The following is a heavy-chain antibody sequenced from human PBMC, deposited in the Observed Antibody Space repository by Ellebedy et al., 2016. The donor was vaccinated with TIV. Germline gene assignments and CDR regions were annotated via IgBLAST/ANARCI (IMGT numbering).Heavy chain of an antibody. CDR1: GFTFSTYA. V-gene: IGHV3-23*01. D-gene: IGHD6-19*01. CDR2: LTTGGVT. CDR3: ARDAARSGWISDY. J-gene: IGHJ4*02. Sequence: PGGSLRLSCVVSGFTFSTYAMRWVRQAPGKGLEWVSSLTTGGVTFYAESVKDRFTISRDSSKNTLYLQMNILRVEDPAVYYCARDAARSGWISDYWGQGTLVTVSS.